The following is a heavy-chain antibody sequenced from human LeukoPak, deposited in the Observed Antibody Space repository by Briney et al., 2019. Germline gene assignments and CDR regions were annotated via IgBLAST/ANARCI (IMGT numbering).Heavy chain of an antibody. D-gene: IGHD5-18*01. V-gene: IGHV1-2*02. CDR3: ARGGPWIQLLYCMDV. CDR2: VNPNSGGT. J-gene: IGHJ6*03. CDR1: GYTFTGYY. Sequence: ASVKVSCKASGYTFTGYYMHWVRQAPGQGLEWMGWVNPNSGGTNYAQKFQGRVTMTRDTSISTAYMELSRLRSDDTAVYYCARGGPWIQLLYCMDVWGKGTTVTISS.